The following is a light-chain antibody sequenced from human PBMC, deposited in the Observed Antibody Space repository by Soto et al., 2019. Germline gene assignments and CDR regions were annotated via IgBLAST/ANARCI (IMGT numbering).Light chain of an antibody. CDR1: QSVTGSY. CDR3: QHYGISSWT. J-gene: IGKJ1*01. Sequence: EIVLTQSPGTLSLSPGERATLSCRASQSVTGSYLAWYQQKPGQALRLVIYGTYNRATGIPDRFSGSGSGTDFTLTISRLEPEDFAVYYCQHYGISSWTFGQGTKVEIK. V-gene: IGKV3-20*01. CDR2: GTY.